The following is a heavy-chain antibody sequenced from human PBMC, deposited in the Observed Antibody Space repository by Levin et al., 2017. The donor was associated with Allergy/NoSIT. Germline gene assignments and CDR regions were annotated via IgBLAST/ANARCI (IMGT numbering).Heavy chain of an antibody. J-gene: IGHJ4*02. CDR1: GFTFSNYA. CDR2: ISGRSENT. D-gene: IGHD4-23*01. V-gene: IGHV3-23*01. Sequence: LSLTCAASGFTFSNYAMSWVRQAPGKGLEWVSAISGRSENTYYAGSVKGRFTVSRDDSKNTLSLQMNNLRAEDTAVYYCATVSPTTVGLADYWGQGTLVTVSS. CDR3: ATVSPTTVGLADY.